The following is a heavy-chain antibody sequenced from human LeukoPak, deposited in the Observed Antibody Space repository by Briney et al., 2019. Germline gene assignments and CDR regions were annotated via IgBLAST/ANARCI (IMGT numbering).Heavy chain of an antibody. V-gene: IGHV4-4*07. Sequence: PSETLSLTCTVSGGSISSYYWSWIRQPAGKGPEWIGRIYTSGSTNYNPSLKSRVTMSVDTSKNQFSLKLSSVTAADTAVYYCARTGYCSSTSCYQPSLDYYYYGMDVWGQGTTVTVSS. CDR1: GGSISSYY. CDR3: ARTGYCSSTSCYQPSLDYYYYGMDV. J-gene: IGHJ6*02. D-gene: IGHD2-2*01. CDR2: IYTSGST.